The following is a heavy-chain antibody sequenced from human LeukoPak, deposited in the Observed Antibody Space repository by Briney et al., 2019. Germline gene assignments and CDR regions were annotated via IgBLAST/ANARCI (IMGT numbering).Heavy chain of an antibody. CDR1: GFTFSSYS. CDR3: AGFPPSGWAPWSVFDI. CDR2: ISSSSSNI. V-gene: IGHV3-48*01. Sequence: PGGSLRLSCAASGFTFSSYSMNWVRQAPGKGLEWVSYISSSSSNIYYADSVKGRFTISRDNAKNSLYLQMNSLRAEDTAVYYCAGFPPSGWAPWSVFDIWGQGTMVTVSS. D-gene: IGHD6-19*01. J-gene: IGHJ3*02.